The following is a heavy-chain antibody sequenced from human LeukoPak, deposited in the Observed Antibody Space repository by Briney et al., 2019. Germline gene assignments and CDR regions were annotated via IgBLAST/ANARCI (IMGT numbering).Heavy chain of an antibody. D-gene: IGHD6-19*01. V-gene: IGHV3-21*04. CDR2: TDTSGRYV. J-gene: IGHJ4*02. CDR3: ARDSSGWSKNY. Sequence: GGSLRLSCAASGFTFSNYGMNWVRQAPGKGLEWVSFTDTSGRYVYYGDSVKGRFTISRDNSKNMMYLQMNSLRVEDTAVYYCARDSSGWSKNYWGQGTLVTVSS. CDR1: GFTFSNYG.